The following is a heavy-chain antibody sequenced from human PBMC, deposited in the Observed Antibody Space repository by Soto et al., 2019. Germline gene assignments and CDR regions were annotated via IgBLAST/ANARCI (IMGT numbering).Heavy chain of an antibody. D-gene: IGHD6-13*01. V-gene: IGHV4-39*01. CDR3: RSSSRYSTDV. J-gene: IGHJ6*02. CDR1: GGSITSSSY. CDR2: IYSTGNT. Sequence: QLQLQESGPGLVKPSETLSLSCTVSGGSITSSSYWGWIRQPPGKGLEWIGSIYSTGNTYYNPSLKGRVTISEDTSKNQFSLNLSSVTAADTAVYYCRSSSRYSTDVWGQGTTVYVSS.